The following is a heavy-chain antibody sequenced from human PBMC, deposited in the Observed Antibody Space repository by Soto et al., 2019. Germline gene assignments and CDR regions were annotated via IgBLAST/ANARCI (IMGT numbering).Heavy chain of an antibody. CDR2: IWYDGSNK. Sequence: GGSLRLSCAASGFTFSSYGMHWVRQAPGKGLEWVAVIWYDGSNKYYADSVKGRFTISRDNSKNTLYLQMNSLRAEDTAVYYCARDGGPVVPAAPWDYYYGMDVWGQGTTVTVSS. J-gene: IGHJ6*02. CDR3: ARDGGPVVPAAPWDYYYGMDV. D-gene: IGHD2-2*01. CDR1: GFTFSSYG. V-gene: IGHV3-33*01.